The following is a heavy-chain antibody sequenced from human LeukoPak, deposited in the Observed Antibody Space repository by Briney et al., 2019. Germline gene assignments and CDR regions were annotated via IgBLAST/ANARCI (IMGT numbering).Heavy chain of an antibody. CDR3: ARGLTTTTPGYFDL. CDR2: IYTSGST. D-gene: IGHD4-11*01. Sequence: PSETLSLTCTVSGGSISSYYWSWIRQPAGKGLEWIGRIYTSGSTNYNPPLKSRVTMSVDTSKNQFSLKLSSVTAADTAVYYCARGLTTTTPGYFDLWGRGTLVTVSS. J-gene: IGHJ2*01. CDR1: GGSISSYY. V-gene: IGHV4-4*07.